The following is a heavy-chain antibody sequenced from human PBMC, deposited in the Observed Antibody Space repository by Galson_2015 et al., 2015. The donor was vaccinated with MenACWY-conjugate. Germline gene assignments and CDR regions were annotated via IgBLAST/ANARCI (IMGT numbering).Heavy chain of an antibody. Sequence: SLRLSCAASGFTFSSYAMTWVRLAPGKGLEWVSGIGGSGISLYYADSVKGRFTISRNNSKNTEYLQMNSLRAEDTAVYYCAKTPAPVPTAKSLRVSHYMAGWGKAPTLTV. CDR2: IGGSGISL. CDR1: GFTFSSYA. J-gene: IGHJ6*03. V-gene: IGHV3-23*01. D-gene: IGHD3-16*01. CDR3: AKTPAPVPTAKSLRVSHYMAG.